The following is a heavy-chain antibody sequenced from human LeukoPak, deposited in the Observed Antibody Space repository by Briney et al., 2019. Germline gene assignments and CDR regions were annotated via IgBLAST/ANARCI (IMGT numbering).Heavy chain of an antibody. CDR1: GGSISSHY. V-gene: IGHV4-59*11. D-gene: IGHD2-2*01. CDR2: IYYSGST. Sequence: SETLSLTCTVSGGSISSHYWSWIRQPPGKGLEWIGYIYYSGSTNYNPSLKSRVTISVDTSKNQFSLKLSSVTAADTAVYYCARTRDCSSTSCYFDDWGQGTLVTVSS. CDR3: ARTRDCSSTSCYFDD. J-gene: IGHJ4*02.